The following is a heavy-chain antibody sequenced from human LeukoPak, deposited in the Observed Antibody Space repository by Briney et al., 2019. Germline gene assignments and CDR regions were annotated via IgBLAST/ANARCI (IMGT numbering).Heavy chain of an antibody. CDR2: LYHSDSI. J-gene: IGHJ6*03. D-gene: IGHD6-13*01. Sequence: TSETLSLTCAVSGYSISSGYYWIWIRPPPGKGLEWIGSLYHSDSIYYNPSLESRVTMSVDTSKNQFSLKLSFLTAADTAVYYCARQHDSYHYYYVDVWGKGTTVAVSS. V-gene: IGHV4-38-2*01. CDR1: GYSISSGYY. CDR3: ARQHDSYHYYYVDV.